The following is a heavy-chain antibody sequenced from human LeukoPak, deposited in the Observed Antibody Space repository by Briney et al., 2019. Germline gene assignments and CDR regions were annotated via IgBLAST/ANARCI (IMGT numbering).Heavy chain of an antibody. Sequence: KPSETLSLTCTVSGGSISSYYYWSWIRQPPGKGLECIGYIYYSGNTNYNPSLKSRVTISVDTSKNQFFLNLRSVTAADTAVYYCARGRTTATPWGQGTLVTVSS. D-gene: IGHD4-11*01. J-gene: IGHJ5*02. V-gene: IGHV4-59*01. CDR3: ARGRTTATP. CDR2: IYYSGNT. CDR1: GGSISSYYY.